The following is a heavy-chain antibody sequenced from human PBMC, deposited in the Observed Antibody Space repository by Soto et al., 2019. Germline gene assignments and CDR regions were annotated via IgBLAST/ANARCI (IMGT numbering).Heavy chain of an antibody. CDR1: GFSFSTTGMC. CDR3: SRAVGGFTYGYPDY. CDR2: IDWADDK. Sequence: ASGPTLVNPTQTLTLTCTFSGFSFSTTGMCVSWIRQPPGKALEWLALIDWADDKYYSTSLKTRLTISKDTSKNQVVLTMTNVEPVDTATYFCSRAVGGFTYGYPDYWGQGTLVTVSS. D-gene: IGHD5-18*01. J-gene: IGHJ4*02. V-gene: IGHV2-70*01.